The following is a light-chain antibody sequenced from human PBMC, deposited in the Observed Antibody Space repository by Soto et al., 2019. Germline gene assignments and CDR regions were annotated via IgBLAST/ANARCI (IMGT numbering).Light chain of an antibody. CDR1: QSVSSSY. CDR3: QQRNSWPIT. Sequence: IVLTQSPGTLSLSPGERATLSCRASQSVSSSYLAWYRQRPGQPPRLLIYDASNRAAGIPARFSGSGFGTDFSLTINKLEPEDFAVYYCQQRNSWPITFGQGTRLDIK. J-gene: IGKJ5*01. CDR2: DAS. V-gene: IGKV3D-20*02.